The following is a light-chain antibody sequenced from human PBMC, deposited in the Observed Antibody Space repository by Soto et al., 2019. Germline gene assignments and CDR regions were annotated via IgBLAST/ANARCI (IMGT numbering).Light chain of an antibody. Sequence: DIQMTQSPSSLSASVAERAINTCRASQSISNHLNWYQQKPGKAPKLLIYAASSLQSGVPSRFSGSGSGTDCTLTISSLQPEDFATYYCQQYNSYWTFGQGTKVDIK. CDR3: QQYNSYWT. V-gene: IGKV1-39*01. J-gene: IGKJ1*01. CDR2: AAS. CDR1: QSISNH.